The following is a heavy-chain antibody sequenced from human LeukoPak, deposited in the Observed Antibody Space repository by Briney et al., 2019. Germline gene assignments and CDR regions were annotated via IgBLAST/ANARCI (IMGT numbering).Heavy chain of an antibody. J-gene: IGHJ4*02. CDR1: GFTVSSNY. V-gene: IGHV3-53*01. Sequence: GGSLRLSCAASGFTVSSNYMSWVRQAPGMGLEWVSVIYSGGSTYYADSVKGRFTISRDNAKNSLYLQMNSLRAEDTAVYYCARDRDFGVSKAHRVGPYFDYWGQGTLVTVSS. CDR3: ARDRDFGVSKAHRVGPYFDY. D-gene: IGHD3-3*01. CDR2: IYSGGST.